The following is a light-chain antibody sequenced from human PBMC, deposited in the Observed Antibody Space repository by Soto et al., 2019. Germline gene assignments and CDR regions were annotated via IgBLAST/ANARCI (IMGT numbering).Light chain of an antibody. V-gene: IGKV1-9*01. J-gene: IGKJ5*01. CDR3: QQRSNRIT. CDR2: AAS. CDR1: QGISSY. Sequence: DIEMTQSPSTLSASVGDRVTITCRASQGISSYLAWYQQKPGKAPKLLIYAASTLRSGVPSRFSGSGPGTDFTLTVSSLEPEDFALYYCQQRSNRITFGQGTRLEIK.